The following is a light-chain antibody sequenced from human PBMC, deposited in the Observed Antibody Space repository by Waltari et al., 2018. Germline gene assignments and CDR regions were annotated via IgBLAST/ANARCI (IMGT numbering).Light chain of an antibody. Sequence: QSALTQPASVPGSPGRSITIPCTGTTRDVGGYNFLSWYQQPPGKAPKVVIFDVSYRPSGVSNRFSASKSGNTASLTISGLQAEDEADYYCTSYTSSHGLVFGTGTKVTVL. J-gene: IGLJ1*01. CDR3: TSYTSSHGLV. CDR2: DVS. V-gene: IGLV2-14*03. CDR1: TRDVGGYNF.